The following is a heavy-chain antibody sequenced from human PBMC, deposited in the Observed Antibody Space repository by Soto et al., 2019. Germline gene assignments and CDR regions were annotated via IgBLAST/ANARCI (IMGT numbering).Heavy chain of an antibody. CDR3: ARDAYCSGGNCYRLVDFDY. V-gene: IGHV1-18*01. D-gene: IGHD2-15*01. CDR2: ISAYNGNT. Sequence: QVQLVQSGAEVKKPGASVKVSCKASGYTFTSYGLSWVRQAPGQGLEWMGWISAYNGNTNYAQKLQGRVTMTTDTSTSTAYMELRSLRSDDTAVYYCARDAYCSGGNCYRLVDFDYWGQGTLVTVSS. CDR1: GYTFTSYG. J-gene: IGHJ4*02.